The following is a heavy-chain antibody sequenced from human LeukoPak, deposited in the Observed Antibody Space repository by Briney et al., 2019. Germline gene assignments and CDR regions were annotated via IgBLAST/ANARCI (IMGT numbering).Heavy chain of an antibody. CDR1: GFTFTNAW. V-gene: IGHV3-15*01. Sequence: GGSLRLSCKASGFTFTNAWMSWARQAPGKGLEWVARITRTIDGGTTDYVAPVKDRFTISRDDSENMVYLQMNSLRAEDTAVYYCAKDLRSHRDYWGQGTLVTVSS. D-gene: IGHD2-15*01. CDR2: ITRTIDGGTT. CDR3: AKDLRSHRDY. J-gene: IGHJ4*02.